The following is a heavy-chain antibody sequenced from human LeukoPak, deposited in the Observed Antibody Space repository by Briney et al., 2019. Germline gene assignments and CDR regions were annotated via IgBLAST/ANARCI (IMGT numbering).Heavy chain of an antibody. D-gene: IGHD4-11*01. CDR2: IYPGDSDT. V-gene: IGHV5-51*01. J-gene: IGHJ4*02. Sequence: GGSLQISCKGSGYSFTSNWIGWVRQMPGKGLEWMGIIYPGDSDTRYSPSFQGQVTISVDRSITTAYLQWTSLKASDTAMYYCAKVYNDYSFDHWGQGTLVTVSS. CDR3: AKVYNDYSFDH. CDR1: GYSFTSNW.